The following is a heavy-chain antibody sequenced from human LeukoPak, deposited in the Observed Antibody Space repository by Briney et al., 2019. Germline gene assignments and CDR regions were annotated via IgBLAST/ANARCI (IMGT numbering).Heavy chain of an antibody. V-gene: IGHV3-48*01. CDR3: ARGSGTMILSLRNAFDI. J-gene: IGHJ3*02. Sequence: GRSLRLSCAASGFTFSNYAMHWVRQAPGKGLEWVSYISSSSSTIYYADSVKGRFTISRDNAKNSLYLQMNSLRAEDTAVYYCARGSGTMILSLRNAFDIWGQGTMVTVSS. CDR1: GFTFSNYA. CDR2: ISSSSSTI. D-gene: IGHD3-22*01.